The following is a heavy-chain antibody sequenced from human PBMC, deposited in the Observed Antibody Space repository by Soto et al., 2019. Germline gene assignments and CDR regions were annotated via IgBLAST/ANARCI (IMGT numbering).Heavy chain of an antibody. V-gene: IGHV3-48*03. J-gene: IGHJ3*02. D-gene: IGHD1-20*01. Sequence: GGSLILSCAASGFNFSSYELNWVRQAPGKGLEWVSYISSSGSTRYYADSVKGRFTISRDNAKNSLYLQMNSLRAEDTAVYYCASGISIWGQGTMVTVSS. CDR3: ASGISI. CDR2: ISSSGSTR. CDR1: GFNFSSYE.